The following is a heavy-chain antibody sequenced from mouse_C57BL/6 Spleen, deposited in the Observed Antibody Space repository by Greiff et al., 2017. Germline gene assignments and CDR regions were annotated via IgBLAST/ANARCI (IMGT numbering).Heavy chain of an antibody. Sequence: EVKLVESGPGMVKPSQSLSLTCTVTGYSITSGYDWHWLRHFPGNKLEWMGYISYSGSTNYNPSLKSRISITHDTAKKHFFLKLNSVTTEDTDTYYCARENSKYAMDYWGQGTSGTVSS. CDR1: GYSITSGYD. CDR3: ARENSKYAMDY. CDR2: ISYSGST. V-gene: IGHV3-1*01. J-gene: IGHJ4*01. D-gene: IGHD2-5*01.